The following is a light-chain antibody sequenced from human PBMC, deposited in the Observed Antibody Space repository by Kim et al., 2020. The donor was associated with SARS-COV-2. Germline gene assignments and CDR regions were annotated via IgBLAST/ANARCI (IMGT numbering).Light chain of an antibody. CDR3: QQYKGFSPG. V-gene: IGKV1-5*01. CDR2: DAS. CDR1: EDISIW. J-gene: IGKJ3*01. Sequence: DIQMTQSPSTLSAFVGDRVTITCRASEDISIWLAWYQQRPGKAPKLLIYDASSLGSGVPSRFSGSGSETEFTLTISSLQPDDFATYFCQQYKGFSPGFGPGTKMDIK.